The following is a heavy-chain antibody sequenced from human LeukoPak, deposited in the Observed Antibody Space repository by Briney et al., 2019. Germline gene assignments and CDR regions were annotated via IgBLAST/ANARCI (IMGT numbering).Heavy chain of an antibody. V-gene: IGHV6-1*01. D-gene: IGHD5-18*01. J-gene: IGHJ3*02. CDR3: ARGGQGDGYSADEAFDI. CDR2: TYYRSKWYN. Sequence: SQTLSLTCAISGDSVSSNSSWNWIRQSPSRGLEWLGRTYYRSKWYNDYVVSVKSRININPDTSKNQFSLQLNSVTPEDTAVYYCARGGQGDGYSADEAFDIWGQGTMVTVS. CDR1: GDSVSSNSS.